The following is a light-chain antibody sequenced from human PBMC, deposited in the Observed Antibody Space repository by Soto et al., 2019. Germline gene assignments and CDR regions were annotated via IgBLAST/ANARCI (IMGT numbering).Light chain of an antibody. Sequence: VLTQSPGTLSLSPGERPTLSCSASQLVSNKLGWYPDEPGPAPRLLVYVTSSRAAGTPGRFTGSGSGKDFYLTISSLQSEDFAVYYCQQYNTWRSISFGQGTRLEI. CDR3: QQYNTWRSIS. CDR1: QLVSNK. V-gene: IGKV3-15*01. J-gene: IGKJ5*01. CDR2: VTS.